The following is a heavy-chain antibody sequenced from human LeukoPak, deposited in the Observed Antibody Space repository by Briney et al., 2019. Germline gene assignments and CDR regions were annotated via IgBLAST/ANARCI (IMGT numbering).Heavy chain of an antibody. Sequence: CVRQAPGKGLEWIGSVYYSGNTYNNPSLKSRVTISLDTSTKQHSLKLSSVTDADTAIHYCARGGGSSSHRGTWFDPWGQGTLVIVSS. CDR3: ARGGGSSSHRGTWFDP. CDR2: VYYSGNT. D-gene: IGHD2-2*01. V-gene: IGHV4-39*07. J-gene: IGHJ5*02.